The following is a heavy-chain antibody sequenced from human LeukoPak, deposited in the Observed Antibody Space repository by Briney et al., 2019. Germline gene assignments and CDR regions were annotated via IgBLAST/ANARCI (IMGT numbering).Heavy chain of an antibody. CDR3: ATGYSYGPHY. J-gene: IGHJ4*02. CDR2: ISISSVNI. V-gene: IGHV3-21*01. D-gene: IGHD5-12*01. CDR1: GFTVSSNY. Sequence: TGGSLRLSCAASGFTVSSNYMSWVRQAPGKGLEWVSSISISSVNIFYADSVKGRFTISRDNAKNSLFLQMNSLRAEDTAVYYCATGYSYGPHYWGQGTLVTVSS.